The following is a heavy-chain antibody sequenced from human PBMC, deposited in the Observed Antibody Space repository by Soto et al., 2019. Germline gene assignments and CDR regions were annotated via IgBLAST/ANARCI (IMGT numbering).Heavy chain of an antibody. J-gene: IGHJ4*02. CDR2: IYYSGRT. CDR3: ARQRTTVVTQAYFDH. CDR1: GESISSSSYH. V-gene: IGHV4-39*01. Sequence: SETLSLTCIVSGESISSSSYHWGWIRQPPGKGLEWIGSIYYSGRTYYNPSFKSRVTISIDTSKNQFSLKLSSVTATDTAVYYCARQRTTVVTQAYFDHWGQGALVTVSS. D-gene: IGHD2-21*02.